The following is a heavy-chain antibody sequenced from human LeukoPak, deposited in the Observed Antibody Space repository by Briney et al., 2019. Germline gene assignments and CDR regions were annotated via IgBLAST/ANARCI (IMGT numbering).Heavy chain of an antibody. J-gene: IGHJ6*02. D-gene: IGHD3-3*01. CDR2: ISGSGGST. V-gene: IGHV3-23*01. CDR3: ARDTISYGMDV. Sequence: GGSLRLSCAASGFTFSSYAMSWVRQAPGKGLEWVSAISGSGGSTYYADSVKGRFTISRDISKNTLYLQMSGLRGEDTAVYYCARDTISYGMDVWGQGTTVIVSS. CDR1: GFTFSSYA.